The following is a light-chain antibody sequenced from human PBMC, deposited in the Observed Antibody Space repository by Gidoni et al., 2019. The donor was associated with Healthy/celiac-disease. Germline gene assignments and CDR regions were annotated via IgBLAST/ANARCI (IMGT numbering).Light chain of an antibody. CDR2: RNN. J-gene: IGLJ7*01. Sequence: QSVLTHPPSASGTPGQRVTISCSGSSSNIVSNYVYWYQQLPGTAPKLLIYRNNQRPSGVPDRFPGSKSGTSASLAISGLRSEDEADYYCAAWDDSLSGSAVFGGGTQLTVL. CDR1: SSNIVSNY. V-gene: IGLV1-47*01. CDR3: AAWDDSLSGSAV.